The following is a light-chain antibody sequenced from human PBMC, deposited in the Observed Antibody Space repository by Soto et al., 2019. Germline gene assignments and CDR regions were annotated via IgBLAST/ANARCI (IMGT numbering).Light chain of an antibody. V-gene: IGKV1-5*03. CDR2: KAS. Sequence: DIQMTQSPPTLSASVGDRVTITCRASQSISNWLAWYQQKPGKAPKLLIYKASSLESGVPSRFSGSGSGTEFTLTISSPQPDDFATYYCQQYNSYSYTFGQGTKLEIK. CDR3: QQYNSYSYT. J-gene: IGKJ2*01. CDR1: QSISNW.